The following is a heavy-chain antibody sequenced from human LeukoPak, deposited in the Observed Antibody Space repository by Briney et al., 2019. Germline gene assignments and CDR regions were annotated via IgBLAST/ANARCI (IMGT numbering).Heavy chain of an antibody. J-gene: IGHJ4*02. V-gene: IGHV4-61*02. CDR1: GGSISSGGYY. D-gene: IGHD2-2*01. CDR2: IYTSGST. Sequence: PSQTLSLTCTVSGGSISSGGYYWSWIRQPAGKGLEWIGRIYTSGSTNYNPSLKSRVTISVDTSKNQFSLKLTSVTAADTAVYYCARGSPSCSSTSCNGNFDYWGQGTLVTVSS. CDR3: ARGSPSCSSTSCNGNFDY.